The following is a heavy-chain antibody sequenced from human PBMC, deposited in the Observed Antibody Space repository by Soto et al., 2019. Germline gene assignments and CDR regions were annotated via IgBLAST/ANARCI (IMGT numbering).Heavy chain of an antibody. CDR2: ISGSGGST. CDR3: AKGLDPVEPYYYYYGMDV. CDR1: GFTFSSYA. D-gene: IGHD6-19*01. V-gene: IGHV3-23*01. Sequence: PVGSLRLSCAASGFTFSSYAMSWVRQAPGKGLEWVSAISGSGGSTYYADSVKGRFTISRDNSKNTLYLQMNSLRAEDTAVYYCAKGLDPVEPYYYYYGMDVWGQGTTVNVSS. J-gene: IGHJ6*02.